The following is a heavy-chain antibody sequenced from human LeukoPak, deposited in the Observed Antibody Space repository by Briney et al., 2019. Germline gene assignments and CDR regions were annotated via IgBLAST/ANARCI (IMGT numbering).Heavy chain of an antibody. CDR1: GFTFSSYS. V-gene: IGHV3-48*02. Sequence: PGGSLRLSCAASGFTFSSYSMNWVRQAPGKGLEWVSYISSSSSTIYYADSVKGRFTISRDNAENSLYLQMNSLRDEDTAVYYCAKTLSYSSGWVYWGQGTLVTVSS. J-gene: IGHJ4*02. D-gene: IGHD6-19*01. CDR3: AKTLSYSSGWVY. CDR2: ISSSSSTI.